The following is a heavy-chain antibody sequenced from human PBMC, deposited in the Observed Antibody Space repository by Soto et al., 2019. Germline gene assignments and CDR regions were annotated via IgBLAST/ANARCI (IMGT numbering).Heavy chain of an antibody. CDR2: IYPGDSDT. J-gene: IGHJ6*02. V-gene: IGHV5-51*01. CDR1: GYSFTSYW. D-gene: IGHD3-10*01. Sequence: PGESLKISCKGSGYSFTSYWIGWVRQMPGKGLEWMGVIYPGDSDTRYSPSFQGQVTISADKSISTAYLQWSSLKASDTAMYYCATMRELWFGEGAVMDVWGQGTTVTVS. CDR3: ATMRELWFGEGAVMDV.